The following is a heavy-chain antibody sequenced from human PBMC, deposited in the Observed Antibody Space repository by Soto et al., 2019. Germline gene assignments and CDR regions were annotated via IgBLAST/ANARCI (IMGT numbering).Heavy chain of an antibody. J-gene: IGHJ5*02. V-gene: IGHV3-30*18. CDR3: AKGEHISGWPNDWFDL. CDR2: ISYDGSNK. Sequence: QVQLVESGGGVVQPGRSLRLSCAASRFTFSSYDMHWVRQAPGKGLEWVTFISYDGSNKYYADAVKGRFTISRDNSKNTLYLQMNSLRAEDTAVYYCAKGEHISGWPNDWFDLWGQGTLVTVSS. CDR1: RFTFSSYD. D-gene: IGHD6-19*01.